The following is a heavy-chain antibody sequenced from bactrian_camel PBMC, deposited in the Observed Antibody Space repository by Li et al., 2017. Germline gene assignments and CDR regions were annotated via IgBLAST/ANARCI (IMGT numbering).Heavy chain of an antibody. D-gene: IGHD1*01. Sequence: VQLVESGGGSVQAGGSLRLSCAASRYTVRRYSMGWYRQAPGKEREAVARIAADGSVSYADSVQGRFTASKYAKNKILLELNSLKPEDTAMYYCAAAEYCSAYALRTGHGYNFWARGPRSPSP. CDR1: RYTVRRYS. J-gene: IGHJ4*01. CDR2: IAADGSV. V-gene: IGHV3S53*01.